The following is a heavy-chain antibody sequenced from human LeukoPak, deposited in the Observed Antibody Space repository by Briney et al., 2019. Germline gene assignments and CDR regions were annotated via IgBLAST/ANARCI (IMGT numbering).Heavy chain of an antibody. J-gene: IGHJ6*03. CDR2: INPSGGST. D-gene: IGHD3-10*01. Sequence: ASVKVSCKASGYTFTSYYMHWVRQAPGQGLEWMGIINPSGGSTSYAQKFQGRVTMTRDMSTSTVYMELSSLRSEDTAVYYCAREGFTMVRGLSPGLPHYYYYMDVWGKGTTVTVSS. CDR1: GYTFTSYY. V-gene: IGHV1-46*01. CDR3: AREGFTMVRGLSPGLPHYYYYMDV.